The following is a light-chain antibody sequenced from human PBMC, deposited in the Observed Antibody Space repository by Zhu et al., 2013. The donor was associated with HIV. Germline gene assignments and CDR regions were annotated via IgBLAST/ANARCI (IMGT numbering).Light chain of an antibody. V-gene: IGKV3-11*01. CDR1: QSVSNY. CDR3: QKRSNWPPTT. J-gene: IGKJ5*01. CDR2: DTS. Sequence: EVFLTQSPATLSLSPGERATLSCRTSQSVSNYLAWYQQKPGQAPRLLIYDTSNRATGVPARFSGSGSGTDFTLTISSLEPEDFAVYFCQKRSNWPPTTFGQGTRIDVK.